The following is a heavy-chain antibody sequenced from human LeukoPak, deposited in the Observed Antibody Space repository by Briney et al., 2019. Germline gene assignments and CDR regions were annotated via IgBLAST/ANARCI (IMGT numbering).Heavy chain of an antibody. CDR2: IKSDGSSS. D-gene: IGHD3-9*01. J-gene: IGHJ3*02. V-gene: IGHV3-74*01. CDR3: AKDIGAQYYDILTAAFDI. CDR1: GFTFSAYW. Sequence: GGSLRLSCAASGFTFSAYWMHWVRQAPGKGLVWVSRIKSDGSSSSYADSVKGRFPISRDNAKNTLHLQMTSLRAEDTALYYCAKDIGAQYYDILTAAFDIWGQGTMVTVSS.